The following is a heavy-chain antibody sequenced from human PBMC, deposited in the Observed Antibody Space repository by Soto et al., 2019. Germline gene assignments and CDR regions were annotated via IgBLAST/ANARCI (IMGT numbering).Heavy chain of an antibody. CDR3: ARLVYDSIAFDI. CDR2: IYPGDSDT. Sequence: PVESMTICCKVSGYSFTSYWIVWVLQMPGKGLEWMGIIYPGDSDTRYSPSFQGQVTISADKSISTAYLQWSSLKASDTAMYYCARLVYDSIAFDIWGQGTMVTVSS. V-gene: IGHV5-51*01. D-gene: IGHD3-22*01. CDR1: GYSFTSYW. J-gene: IGHJ3*02.